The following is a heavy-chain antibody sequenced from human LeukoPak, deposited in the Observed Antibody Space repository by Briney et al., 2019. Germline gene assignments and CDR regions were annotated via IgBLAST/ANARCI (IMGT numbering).Heavy chain of an antibody. Sequence: GGSLRLSCAVSGFTFSRFGMQWVRQAPGKGLEWVALISYDGSNRHYADSVKGRFTISRDNSKNTLYLQMNGLRPEDTAVYYCAKDGAGSWFGEATWGQGTLVTVSS. CDR2: ISYDGSNR. V-gene: IGHV3-30*18. CDR1: GFTFSRFG. J-gene: IGHJ5*02. D-gene: IGHD6-13*01. CDR3: AKDGAGSWFGEAT.